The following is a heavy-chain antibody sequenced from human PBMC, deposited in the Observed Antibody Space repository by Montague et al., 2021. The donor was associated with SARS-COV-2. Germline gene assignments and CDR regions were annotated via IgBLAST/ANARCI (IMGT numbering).Heavy chain of an antibody. J-gene: IGHJ6*02. D-gene: IGHD3-3*01. Sequence: SETLSLTCAAYGGSFSGYYWSWIRQPPGKGLEWIGEINHSGSTNYNPSLKSRVTISVDTSKNQFSLKLSSVTAADTAVYYCARGPGVVIILAIYNYYGMDVWGQGTTVTVSS. CDR2: INHSGST. CDR1: GGSFSGYY. CDR3: ARGPGVVIILAIYNYYGMDV. V-gene: IGHV4-34*01.